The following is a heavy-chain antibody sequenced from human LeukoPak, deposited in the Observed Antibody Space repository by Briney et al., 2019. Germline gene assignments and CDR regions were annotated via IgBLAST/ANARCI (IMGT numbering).Heavy chain of an antibody. CDR3: GTLLSNGPFDY. CDR2: IYPNSGAT. J-gene: IGHJ4*02. V-gene: IGHV1-2*02. Sequence: APVKVSCKASGYTFTGYYMHWVRQAPGQGLEWMGYIYPNSGATKYAQKFQGRVTMTRDTSISTAYMELSRLRSDDTAVYYCGTLLSNGPFDYWGQGSLVTVSS. CDR1: GYTFTGYY.